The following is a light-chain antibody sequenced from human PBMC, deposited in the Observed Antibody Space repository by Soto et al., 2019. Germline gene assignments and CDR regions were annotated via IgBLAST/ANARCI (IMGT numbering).Light chain of an antibody. Sequence: EIVLTQSPGTLSLSPGERATLSCRASQSVSGRYLAWYQQKPGQAPRPLIYGASSRASGIPDRFSGSGFGTDFPLTFSRLEPEDFAVYYCQQYGSTPWTFGQGTKVDIK. CDR1: QSVSGRY. V-gene: IGKV3-20*01. J-gene: IGKJ1*01. CDR3: QQYGSTPWT. CDR2: GAS.